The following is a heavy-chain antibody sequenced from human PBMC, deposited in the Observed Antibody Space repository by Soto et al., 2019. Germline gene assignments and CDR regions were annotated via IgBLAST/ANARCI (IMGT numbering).Heavy chain of an antibody. CDR3: TRQSLAGGTHYYYGMDV. V-gene: IGHV3-73*02. CDR1: GFTFSGSA. CDR2: IRSKANSYAT. J-gene: IGHJ6*02. D-gene: IGHD6-13*01. Sequence: EVQLVESGGGLVQPGGSLKLSCAASGFTFSGSAMHWVRQASGKGLEWVGRIRSKANSYATAYAASVKGRFTISRDDSKNTAYLQMNSLKTEDTAVYYCTRQSLAGGTHYYYGMDVWGQGTTVTVSS.